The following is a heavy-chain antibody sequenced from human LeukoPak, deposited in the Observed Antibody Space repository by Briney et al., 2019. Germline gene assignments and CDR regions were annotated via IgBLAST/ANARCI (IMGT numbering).Heavy chain of an antibody. V-gene: IGHV3-53*05. CDR3: AYGSGSYYNIPIDY. J-gene: IGHJ4*02. Sequence: GGSLRLSCTVSGFTVSSNSWSWVRQAPGKGLEWVSFIYSGGSTYYADSVKGRFTISRDNSKNMLYLEMNSLRAEDTAVYYCAYGSGSYYNIPIDYWGQGTLVTVSS. CDR2: IYSGGST. D-gene: IGHD3-10*01. CDR1: GFTVSSNS.